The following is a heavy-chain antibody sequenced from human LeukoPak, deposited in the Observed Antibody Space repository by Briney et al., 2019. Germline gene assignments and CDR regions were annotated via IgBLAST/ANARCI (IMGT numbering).Heavy chain of an antibody. CDR3: ARVVPNWRVRRLGRYYYGMDV. CDR1: GYTFTSYD. CDR2: MNPNSGNT. J-gene: IGHJ6*02. Sequence: GASVKVSCKASGYTFTSYDINWVRQATGQGLEWMGWMNPNSGNTGYAQKFQGRVTMTRNTSISTAYMELNSLRSEDTAVYYCARVVPNWRVRRLGRYYYGMDVWGQGTTVTVSS. V-gene: IGHV1-8*01. D-gene: IGHD6-6*01.